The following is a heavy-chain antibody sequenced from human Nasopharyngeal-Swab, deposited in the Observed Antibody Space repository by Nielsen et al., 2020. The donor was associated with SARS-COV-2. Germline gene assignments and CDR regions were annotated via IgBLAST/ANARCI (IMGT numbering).Heavy chain of an antibody. CDR1: GFTFSSYD. J-gene: IGHJ6*02. Sequence: GESLKISCAASGFTFSSYDTHWVRQATGKGLEWVSAIGTAGDTYYPGSVKGRFTISRENAKNSLYLQMNSLRAGDTAVYYCARGWRDGYSHYYYYGMDVWGQGTTVTVSS. D-gene: IGHD5-24*01. V-gene: IGHV3-13*04. CDR2: IGTAGDT. CDR3: ARGWRDGYSHYYYYGMDV.